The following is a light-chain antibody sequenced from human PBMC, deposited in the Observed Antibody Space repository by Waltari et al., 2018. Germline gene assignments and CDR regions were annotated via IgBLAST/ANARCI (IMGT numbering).Light chain of an antibody. V-gene: IGLV8-61*01. CDR2: RTN. CDR1: SGPVSTRYF. CDR3: VLYMAHGIVV. J-gene: IGLJ2*01. Sequence: QTVVTQETSYSVPPGGTVTLTCGLSSGPVSTRYFPSWYQQTPGQGPRTLIYRTNSPSSGCPDRFSCSILGNKAALTISGAQADEESDYYWVLYMAHGIVVFGGGTKLTVL.